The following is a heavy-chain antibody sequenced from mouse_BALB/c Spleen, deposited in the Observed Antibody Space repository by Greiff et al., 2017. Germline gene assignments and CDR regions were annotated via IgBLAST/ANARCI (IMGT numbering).Heavy chain of an antibody. J-gene: IGHJ3*01. CDR2: ISSGGSYT. Sequence: DVKLVESGGGLVKPGGSLKLSCAASGFTFSSYTTSWVRQTPEKRLEWVATISSGGSYTYYPDSVKGRFTISRDNAKNTLYLQMSSLKSEDTAMYYCTRDRGSTVPFAYWGQGTLVTVSA. CDR3: TRDRGSTVPFAY. CDR1: GFTFSSYT. D-gene: IGHD1-1*01. V-gene: IGHV5-6-4*01.